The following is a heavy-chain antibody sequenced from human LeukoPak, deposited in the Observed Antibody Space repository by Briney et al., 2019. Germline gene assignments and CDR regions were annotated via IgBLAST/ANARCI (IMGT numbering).Heavy chain of an antibody. Sequence: MPSETLSLTCTVSGGSISSYYWSWIRQPAGKGLEWIGRIYTSGSTNYNPSLKSRVTMSVDTFKNQFSLQLRTVAAADEAVYYCARGVVSNYYYMDVWGKGTTVTISS. CDR3: ARGVVSNYYYMDV. CDR1: GGSISSYY. D-gene: IGHD2-2*01. V-gene: IGHV4-4*07. J-gene: IGHJ6*03. CDR2: IYTSGST.